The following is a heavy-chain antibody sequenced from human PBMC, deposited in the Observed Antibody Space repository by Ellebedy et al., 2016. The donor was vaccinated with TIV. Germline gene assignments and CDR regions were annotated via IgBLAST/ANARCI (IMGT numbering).Heavy chain of an antibody. D-gene: IGHD3-22*01. V-gene: IGHV4-4*07. CDR2: IYASGST. J-gene: IGHJ4*02. CDR3: ARESYYYDSSGYYNYFDH. Sequence: SETLSLTCSVSGGSINNYYWTWIRQPAGKGLEWIGRIYASGSTNYNPSLKSRVTMSVDTSKKQFSLKLSSVTAADTAVYLCARESYYYDSSGYYNYFDHWGQGTLVTVSS. CDR1: GGSINNYY.